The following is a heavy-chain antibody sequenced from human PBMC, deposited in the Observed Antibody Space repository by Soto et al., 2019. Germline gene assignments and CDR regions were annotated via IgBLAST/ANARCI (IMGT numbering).Heavy chain of an antibody. J-gene: IGHJ3*02. D-gene: IGHD3-22*01. Sequence: GGSLEISCKGSGYSFTSYWIGCVRQMPGKGLEWMGIIYPGDSDTRYSPSFQGQVTISADKSISTAYLQWSSLKASDTAMYYCARQGYDSSGYYTSDAFDIWGQGTMVTVSS. CDR3: ARQGYDSSGYYTSDAFDI. CDR2: IYPGDSDT. CDR1: GYSFTSYW. V-gene: IGHV5-51*01.